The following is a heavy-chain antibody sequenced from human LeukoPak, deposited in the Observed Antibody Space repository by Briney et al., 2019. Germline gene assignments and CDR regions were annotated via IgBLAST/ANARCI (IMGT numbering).Heavy chain of an antibody. CDR1: GGSISNYY. V-gene: IGHV4-59*12. J-gene: IGHJ3*02. Sequence: PSETLSLTCTVSGGSISNYYWSWIRQSPGKGLEWIGYIYYSGSTNYNPSFKSRVTISVDRSKNQFSLKLSSVTAADTAVYYCARGGAYYYDSDAFDIWGQGTMVTVSS. CDR2: IYYSGST. D-gene: IGHD3-22*01. CDR3: ARGGAYYYDSDAFDI.